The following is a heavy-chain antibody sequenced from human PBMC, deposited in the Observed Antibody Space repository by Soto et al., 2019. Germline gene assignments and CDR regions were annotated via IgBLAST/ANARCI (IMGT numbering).Heavy chain of an antibody. D-gene: IGHD4-4*01. V-gene: IGHV3-9*01. CDR3: AKDGGLGDDYSNYEGPYYYYYYMDV. Sequence: PGGSLRLSCAASGFTFDDYAMHWVRQAPGKGLEWVSGISWNSGSIGYADSVKGRFTISRDNAKNSLYLQMNSLRAEDTALYYCAKDGGLGDDYSNYEGPYYYYYYMDVWGKGTTVTVSS. CDR1: GFTFDDYA. J-gene: IGHJ6*03. CDR2: ISWNSGSI.